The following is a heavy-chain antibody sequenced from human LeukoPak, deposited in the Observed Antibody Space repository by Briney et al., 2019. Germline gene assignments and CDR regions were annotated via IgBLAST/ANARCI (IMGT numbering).Heavy chain of an antibody. Sequence: PGGSLRLSCAASGFTFSSYGMHWVRQAPGKGLEWVAVISYDGSNKYYADSVKGRFTISRDNSKNTLYLQMNSLRAEDTAVYYCAKWGGDYGDYGYYFDYWGQGTLVTVSS. J-gene: IGHJ4*02. CDR2: ISYDGSNK. CDR1: GFTFSSYG. D-gene: IGHD4-17*01. CDR3: AKWGGDYGDYGYYFDY. V-gene: IGHV3-30*18.